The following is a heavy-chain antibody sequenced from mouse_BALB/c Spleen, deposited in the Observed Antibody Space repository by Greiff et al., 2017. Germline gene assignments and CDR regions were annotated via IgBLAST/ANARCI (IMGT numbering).Heavy chain of an antibody. CDR3: ATYYRYDGFAY. J-gene: IGHJ3*01. V-gene: IGHV5-17*02. D-gene: IGHD2-14*01. CDR2: ISSGSSTI. CDR1: GFTFSSFG. Sequence: EVQRVESGGGLVQPGGSRKLSCAASGFTFSSFGMHWVRQAPEKGLEWVAYISSGSSTIYYADTVKGRFTISRDNPKNTLFLQMTSLRSEDTAMYYCATYYRYDGFAYWGQGTLVTVSA.